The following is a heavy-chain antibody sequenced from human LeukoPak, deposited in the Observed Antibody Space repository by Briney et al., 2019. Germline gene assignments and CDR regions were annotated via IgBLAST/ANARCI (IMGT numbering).Heavy chain of an antibody. CDR1: GFSFSTYW. CDR2: IYTEGRST. J-gene: IGHJ4*02. CDR3: ARVGGSSDFDY. D-gene: IGHD3-10*01. V-gene: IGHV3-74*01. Sequence: PGGSLRPSCAASGFSFSTYWMHWVRQAPGKGLVWVSLIYTEGRSTRYADSVKGRFTISRDNAKNTLYLQMNSLRAEDTAVYYCARVGGSSDFDYWGQGTLVTVSS.